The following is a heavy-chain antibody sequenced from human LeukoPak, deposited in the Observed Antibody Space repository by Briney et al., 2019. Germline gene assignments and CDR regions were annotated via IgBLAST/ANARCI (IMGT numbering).Heavy chain of an antibody. D-gene: IGHD1-7*01. CDR1: GGSFSGYY. J-gene: IGHJ4*02. Sequence: SETLSLTCAVYGGSFSGYYWSWIRQPPGKGLEWIGEINHSGSTNYNPSLKSRVTISVDTSKNQFSLKLSSVTAADTAVYYCATTRGITGTLRDRRRFDYWGQGTLVTVSS. V-gene: IGHV4-34*01. CDR2: INHSGST. CDR3: ATTRGITGTLRDRRRFDY.